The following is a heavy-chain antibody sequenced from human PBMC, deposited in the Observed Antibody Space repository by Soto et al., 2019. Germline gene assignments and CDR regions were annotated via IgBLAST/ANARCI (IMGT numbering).Heavy chain of an antibody. CDR2: ISGSGGST. CDR3: AKTLSSGWYRGGFDY. D-gene: IGHD6-19*01. Sequence: EVQLLESGGGLVQPGGSLRLSCAASGFTFSSYTMSWVRQAPGKGLEWVSDISGSGGSTYYADSVKGRFTISRDNSKNTMYLQMNSLIAEYTAVYDCAKTLSSGWYRGGFDYWGQGTLVTVSS. V-gene: IGHV3-23*01. CDR1: GFTFSSYT. J-gene: IGHJ4*02.